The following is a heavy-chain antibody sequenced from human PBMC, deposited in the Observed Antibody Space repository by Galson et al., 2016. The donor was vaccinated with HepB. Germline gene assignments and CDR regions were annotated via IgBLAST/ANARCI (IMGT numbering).Heavy chain of an antibody. V-gene: IGHV3-30-3*01. CDR3: ARDRRRYFDWFGL. CDR2: ISYDGSSK. CDR1: GFTFSSYA. D-gene: IGHD3-9*01. J-gene: IGHJ4*02. Sequence: SLRLSCAASGFTFSSYAMHWVRQAPGKGLEWVAVISYDGSSKYYADSVKGRFTISRDNSKNTLYLQMNSLRAEDAAVYYCARDRRRYFDWFGLWGQGTLDTVSS.